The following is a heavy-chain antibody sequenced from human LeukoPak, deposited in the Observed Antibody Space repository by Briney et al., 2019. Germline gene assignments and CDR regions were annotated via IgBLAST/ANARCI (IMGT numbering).Heavy chain of an antibody. V-gene: IGHV3-33*01. D-gene: IGHD3-10*01. CDR1: GFTFSNYG. J-gene: IGHJ4*02. CDR2: IWYDGSNK. Sequence: GGSLRLSCAASGFTFSNYGMHWVRQAPGKGLEWVAVIWYDGSNKYYADSVKGRFTISRDNSKNTLYLQMNSLRAEDTAVYYCATTVSRWFGEYQLIYWGQGTLVTVSS. CDR3: ATTVSRWFGEYQLIY.